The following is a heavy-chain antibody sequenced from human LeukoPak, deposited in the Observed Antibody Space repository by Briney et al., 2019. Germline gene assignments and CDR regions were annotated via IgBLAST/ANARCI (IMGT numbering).Heavy chain of an antibody. CDR3: ARASGDIVDTTTRGSY. CDR1: GFIFKNYA. Sequence: GGSLRLSCAASGFIFKNYAMTWVRQAPGKGLEWVSAISGSGGGTYSAASVKGRFTVSRDNAKNLLYLQMNSLRAEDTAVYYCARASGDIVDTTTRGSYWGQGTLVTVSS. V-gene: IGHV3-23*01. J-gene: IGHJ4*02. CDR2: ISGSGGGT. D-gene: IGHD5-18*01.